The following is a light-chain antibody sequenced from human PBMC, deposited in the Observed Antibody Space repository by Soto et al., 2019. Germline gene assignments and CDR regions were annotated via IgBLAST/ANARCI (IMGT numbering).Light chain of an antibody. CDR3: QDYGTSAPWT. J-gene: IGKJ1*01. CDR1: QNIRGNE. CDR2: RGS. Sequence: VLTQSPGTLSLSPGERTTLSCRASQNIRGNELAWYQQKPGQPPRLLIYRGSSRAPGIPDRFSGRGSGTELNLTISRLEPEDFAVYYCQDYGTSAPWTFGQGTRVEIK. V-gene: IGKV3-20*01.